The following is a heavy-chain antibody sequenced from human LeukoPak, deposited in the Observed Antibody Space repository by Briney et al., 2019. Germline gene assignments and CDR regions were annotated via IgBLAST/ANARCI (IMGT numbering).Heavy chain of an antibody. CDR3: ARRSYSHGYSDYFDY. CDR2: IYYSGST. Sequence: SETLFLNCNFPGGPISSFLWSWIRQPPEKGMGWNGDIYYSGSTNYNPSLKSRVTISIDTSKNQFSLKLSSVTAADTAVYYCARRSYSHGYSDYFDYWGQGTLVTVSS. J-gene: IGHJ4*02. CDR1: GGPISSFL. V-gene: IGHV4-59*08. D-gene: IGHD5-18*01.